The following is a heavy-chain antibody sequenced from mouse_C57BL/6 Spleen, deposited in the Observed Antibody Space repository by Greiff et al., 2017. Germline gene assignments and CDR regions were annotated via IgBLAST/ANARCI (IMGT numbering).Heavy chain of an antibody. CDR2: IYPGSGNT. CDR1: GYTFTDYY. CDR3: ARRESIYYGNYEAMDY. J-gene: IGHJ4*01. V-gene: IGHV1-76*01. Sequence: VQGMESGAELVRPGASVKLSCKASGYTFTDYYINWVKQRPGQGLEWIARIYPGSGNTYYNEKFKGKATLTAEKSSSTAYMQLSSLTSEDSAVYFCARRESIYYGNYEAMDYWGQGTSVTVSS. D-gene: IGHD2-1*01.